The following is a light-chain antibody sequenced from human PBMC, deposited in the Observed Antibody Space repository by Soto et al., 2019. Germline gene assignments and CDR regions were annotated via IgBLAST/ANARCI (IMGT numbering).Light chain of an antibody. V-gene: IGKV3-20*01. CDR2: DAS. CDR1: QSVSRNY. Sequence: EIVLTQSPGTLSLSPGDSATLSCRPSQSVSRNYLAWYQQKPGQAPRLLIFDASSRATGIPDRFSGSGSETDFTLTISRLEAEDFAVYHCQQYGTSPLTFGGGTKLEIK. CDR3: QQYGTSPLT. J-gene: IGKJ4*01.